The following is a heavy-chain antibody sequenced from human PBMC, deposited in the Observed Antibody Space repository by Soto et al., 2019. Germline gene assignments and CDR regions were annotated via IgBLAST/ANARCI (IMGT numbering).Heavy chain of an antibody. CDR1: GYTFTSYG. D-gene: IGHD3-9*01. Sequence: GASVKVSCKASGYTFTSYGISWVRQAPGQGLEWMGWISAYNGNTNYAQKLQGRVTMTTDTSTSTAYMELSSLRSEDTAVYYCARDLYILTGYYKPANWFDPWGQGTLVTVSS. CDR3: ARDLYILTGYYKPANWFDP. J-gene: IGHJ5*02. V-gene: IGHV1-18*04. CDR2: ISAYNGNT.